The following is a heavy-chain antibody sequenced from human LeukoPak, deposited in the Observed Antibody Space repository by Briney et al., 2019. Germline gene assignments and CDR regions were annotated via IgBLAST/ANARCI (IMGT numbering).Heavy chain of an antibody. D-gene: IGHD2-2*03. Sequence: ASVKVSCKASGYTFTGYHIHWVRQAPGQGLEWMAWIDPNSGGTSYAQKFRGRVTTTRDTSISTVYMELSSLRSDDTAVYYCARLDIAYFWGQGTTVTVSS. V-gene: IGHV1-2*02. J-gene: IGHJ6*02. CDR2: IDPNSGGT. CDR1: GYTFTGYH. CDR3: ARLDIAYF.